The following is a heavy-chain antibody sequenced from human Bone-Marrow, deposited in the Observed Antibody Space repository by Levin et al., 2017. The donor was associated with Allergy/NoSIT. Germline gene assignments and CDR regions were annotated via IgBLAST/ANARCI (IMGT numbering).Heavy chain of an antibody. Sequence: SETLSLTCTVSGGSISSNYWSWIRQPPGKGLEWIGYIYNSGNTNYNPSLKSRVSIHVDTSRKQFSLKLSSVTAADTAVYYCARVYCSSTSCYAFDIWGQGTLVTVSS. CDR2: IYNSGNT. CDR1: GGSISSNY. D-gene: IGHD2-2*01. CDR3: ARVYCSSTSCYAFDI. V-gene: IGHV4-59*01. J-gene: IGHJ3*02.